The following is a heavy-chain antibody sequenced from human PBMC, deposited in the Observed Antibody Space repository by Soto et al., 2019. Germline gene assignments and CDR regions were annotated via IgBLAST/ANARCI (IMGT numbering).Heavy chain of an antibody. V-gene: IGHV5-51*01. CDR2: IYPGDSDT. D-gene: IGHD6-19*01. CDR3: ARPFDTSGWYDH. CDR1: GCSFTSYW. Sequence: AGESLKISCKGSGCSFTSYWIAWVRQMPGKGLECMGIIYPGDSDTRYSPSFEGQVTISADKSINTAYLQWSSLKASDSAMYYCARPFDTSGWYDHWGQGTLVTVSS. J-gene: IGHJ5*02.